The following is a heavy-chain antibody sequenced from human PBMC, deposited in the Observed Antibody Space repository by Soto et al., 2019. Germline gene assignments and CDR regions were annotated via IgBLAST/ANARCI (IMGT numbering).Heavy chain of an antibody. Sequence: GGALKVSCAASGFMFSAYWMSWVRQAPGKGLEWVANIHGDGGKIYYVDSVKGRFTISRDNAKRSLYLQMNSLRAEDTAVYYCARDFYGGYTYGPGDYWGQGALVTVSS. CDR1: GFMFSAYW. CDR2: IHGDGGKI. CDR3: ARDFYGGYTYGPGDY. D-gene: IGHD5-18*01. J-gene: IGHJ4*02. V-gene: IGHV3-7*01.